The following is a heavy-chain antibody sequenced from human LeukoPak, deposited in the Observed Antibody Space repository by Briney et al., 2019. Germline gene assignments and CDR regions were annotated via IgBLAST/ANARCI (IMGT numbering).Heavy chain of an antibody. V-gene: IGHV4-30-4*01. Sequence: SETLSLTCTVSGGSISSGDYYWSWTRQPPGKGLEWIGYIYYSGSTYYNPSLKSRVTISVDTSKNQFSLKLSSVTAADTAVYYCARGALYYYDSSGYDYWGQGTLVTVSS. CDR3: ARGALYYYDSSGYDY. D-gene: IGHD3-22*01. J-gene: IGHJ4*02. CDR1: GGSISSGDYY. CDR2: IYYSGST.